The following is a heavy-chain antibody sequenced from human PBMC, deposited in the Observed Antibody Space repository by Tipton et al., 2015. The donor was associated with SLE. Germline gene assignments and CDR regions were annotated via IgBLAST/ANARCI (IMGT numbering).Heavy chain of an antibody. V-gene: IGHV1-8*01. CDR3: ARGRMGTLTDAFDI. CDR1: GYTFVNYD. CDR2: TNPNSGNT. Sequence: QLVQSGAEVKKPGASVRVSCEASGYTFVNYDINWVRQATGQGLEWMGWTNPNSGNTGYAQKLQGRFTITTNTSISTSYMELTSLTSEDAAVYYCARGRMGTLTDAFDIWGQGTMVTVSS. J-gene: IGHJ3*02. D-gene: IGHD1-1*01.